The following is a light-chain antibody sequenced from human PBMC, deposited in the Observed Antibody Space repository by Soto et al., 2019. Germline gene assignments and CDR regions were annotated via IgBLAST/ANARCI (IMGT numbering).Light chain of an antibody. J-gene: IGKJ2*01. CDR3: QQYGSSLYT. CDR1: QSVSSSY. CDR2: GTS. Sequence: EIVFTQSPGTLSLSPGERATLSCRASQSVSSSYLAWYQQKPGQGPRLLIYGTSSRATGIPDRFSGSGSGTDFTLTISRLEPEDFAVYHCQQYGSSLYTFGQGTKVDIK. V-gene: IGKV3-20*01.